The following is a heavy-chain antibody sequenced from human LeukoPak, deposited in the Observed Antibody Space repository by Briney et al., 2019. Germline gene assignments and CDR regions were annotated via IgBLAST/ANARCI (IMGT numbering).Heavy chain of an antibody. Sequence: ASVKVSCKASGYTFTSYDINWVRQATGQGLEWMGRINPNSGGTNYAQKFQGRVTMTRDTSISTAYMELSRLRSDDMAVYYCARIDYDYWGQGTLVTVSS. CDR2: INPNSGGT. V-gene: IGHV1-2*06. J-gene: IGHJ4*02. CDR3: ARIDYDY. CDR1: GYTFTSYD.